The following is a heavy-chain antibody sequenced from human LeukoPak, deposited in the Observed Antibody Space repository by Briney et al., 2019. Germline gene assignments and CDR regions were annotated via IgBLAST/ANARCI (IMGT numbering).Heavy chain of an antibody. Sequence: GESLKISCKGSGYSFTSYWIGWVRQMPGKGLEWMGIIYPGDSDTRYSPSFQGQVTISADKSISTAYLQWSSLKASDTAMYYCARRSYYYDSSGYYGPVDYWGQGTLVTVSS. CDR1: GYSFTSYW. V-gene: IGHV5-51*01. J-gene: IGHJ4*02. CDR2: IYPGDSDT. D-gene: IGHD3-22*01. CDR3: ARRSYYYDSSGYYGPVDY.